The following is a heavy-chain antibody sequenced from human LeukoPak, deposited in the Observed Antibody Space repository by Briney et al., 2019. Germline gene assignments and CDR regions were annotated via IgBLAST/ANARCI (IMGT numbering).Heavy chain of an antibody. Sequence: PSETLSLTCTVSGGSISSGSYYWSWLRQPAGKGLEWIGRIHTNGNTNYNPTLKSRVSISEDTSNNQFSLRLSSVTAADTAVYYCARGDAFDFWGQGTVVTVSS. J-gene: IGHJ3*01. V-gene: IGHV4-61*02. CDR3: ARGDAFDF. CDR2: IHTNGNT. CDR1: GGSISSGSYY.